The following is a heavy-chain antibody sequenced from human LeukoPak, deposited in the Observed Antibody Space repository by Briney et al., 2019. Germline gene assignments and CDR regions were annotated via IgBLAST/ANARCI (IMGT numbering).Heavy chain of an antibody. D-gene: IGHD3-22*01. Sequence: SETLSLTCTVSGGSISSYYWSWIRQPAGKGLEWIGRIYTSGSTNYNPSLKSRVTISVDTSKNQFSLKLSSVTAADTAVYYCARGGTMIVVVFFDYWGQGTLVTVSS. CDR2: IYTSGST. J-gene: IGHJ4*02. V-gene: IGHV4-4*07. CDR3: ARGGTMIVVVFFDY. CDR1: GGSISSYY.